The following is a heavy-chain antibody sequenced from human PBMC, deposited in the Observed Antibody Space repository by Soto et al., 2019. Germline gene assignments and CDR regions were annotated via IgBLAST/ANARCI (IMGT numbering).Heavy chain of an antibody. CDR1: GFTFSTYG. Sequence: PGGYLRLSCAASGFTFSTYGMHWVRQAPGKGLEWVALISYDGSNRNSADSVKGRFTISRDNSKNTLYLQMNRLRVEDTAVYYCAKDEVHTPSLYGMDVWGQGTTVTVSS. V-gene: IGHV3-30*18. CDR2: ISYDGSNR. D-gene: IGHD3-10*01. CDR3: AKDEVHTPSLYGMDV. J-gene: IGHJ6*02.